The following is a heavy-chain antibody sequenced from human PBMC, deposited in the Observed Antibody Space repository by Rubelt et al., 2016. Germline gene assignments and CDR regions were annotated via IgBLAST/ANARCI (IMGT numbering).Heavy chain of an antibody. J-gene: IGHJ4*02. Sequence: ISSGGSTYYADSVKGRFTISRDNSKNTLYLQMNSLRAEDTAVYYCAKGVGGGYGDCLDYWGQGTLVTVSS. V-gene: IGHV3-23*01. D-gene: IGHD4-17*01. CDR3: AKGVGGGYGDCLDY. CDR2: ISSGGST.